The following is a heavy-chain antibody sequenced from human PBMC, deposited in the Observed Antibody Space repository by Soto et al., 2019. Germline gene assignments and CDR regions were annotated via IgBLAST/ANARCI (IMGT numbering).Heavy chain of an antibody. CDR2: ISTSGSTI. CDR3: ARDVRGLGLLMAANYYFMDV. Sequence: QVKLVESGGGLVKPGGSLRLSCAASGFTFSDYYMNWIRQAPGKGLEWISYISTSGSTIYYADSVTGRFTISRDNAKNSLHLQMNSLRAEDTAVYYCARDVRGLGLLMAANYYFMDVWGKGTTVTVSS. J-gene: IGHJ6*03. D-gene: IGHD3-16*01. V-gene: IGHV3-11*01. CDR1: GFTFSDYY.